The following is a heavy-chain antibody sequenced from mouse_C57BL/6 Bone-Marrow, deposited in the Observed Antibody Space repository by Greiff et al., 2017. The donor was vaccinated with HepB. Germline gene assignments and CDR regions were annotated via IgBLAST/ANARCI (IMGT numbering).Heavy chain of an antibody. J-gene: IGHJ1*03. CDR1: GVDFSRYW. CDR3: ARHEIINEYFDV. D-gene: IGHD1-1*01. V-gene: IGHV4-1*01. Sequence: GVDFSRYWMSWVRRAPGKGLEWIGEINPDSSTINYAPSLKDKFIISRDNAKNTLYLQMSKVRSEDTALYYCARHEIINEYFDVWGTGTTVTVSS. CDR2: INPDSSTI.